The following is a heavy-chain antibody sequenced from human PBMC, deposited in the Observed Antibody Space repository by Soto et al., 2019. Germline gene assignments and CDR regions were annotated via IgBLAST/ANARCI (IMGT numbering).Heavy chain of an antibody. J-gene: IGHJ6*02. Sequence: GGSLRLSCAASGFTFSSYAMSWVRQAPGKGLEWVSAISGSGGSTYYADSVKGRFTISRDNSKNTLYLQMNSLRAEDTAVYYCAKARTMIVVGMKETHSYYGMDVWGQGTTVTVSS. CDR3: AKARTMIVVGMKETHSYYGMDV. D-gene: IGHD3-22*01. CDR1: GFTFSSYA. CDR2: ISGSGGST. V-gene: IGHV3-23*01.